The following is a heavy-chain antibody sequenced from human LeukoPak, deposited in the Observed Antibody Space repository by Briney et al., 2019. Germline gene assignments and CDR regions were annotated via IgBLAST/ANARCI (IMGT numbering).Heavy chain of an antibody. V-gene: IGHV4-34*01. CDR1: GGSFSGYY. Sequence: SETLSLTCAVYGGSFSGYYWSWIRQPPGKGLEWIGEINHSGSTNYNPSLKSRVTISVDTSKNQFSLKLSSVTAADTAVYYCAREARGVQYRDNWFDPWGQGTLVTVSS. D-gene: IGHD3-10*01. CDR2: INHSGST. J-gene: IGHJ5*02. CDR3: AREARGVQYRDNWFDP.